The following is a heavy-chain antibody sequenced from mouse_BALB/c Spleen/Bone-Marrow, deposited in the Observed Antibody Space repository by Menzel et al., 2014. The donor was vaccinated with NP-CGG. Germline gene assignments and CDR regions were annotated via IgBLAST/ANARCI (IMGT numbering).Heavy chain of an antibody. CDR2: INPYNDGT. CDR3: AREGGLRRGDYYAMDY. CDR1: GYTFTAYV. D-gene: IGHD2-4*01. V-gene: IGHV1-14*01. Sequence: VQLQQSGPELVKPGASVKMSCKASGYTFTAYVMHWVQQKPGQGLEWIGYINPYNDGTKYNEKFKGKATLTSDKSSSTAYMELSSLTSGDSAVYYCAREGGLRRGDYYAMDYWGQGTSVTVSS. J-gene: IGHJ4*01.